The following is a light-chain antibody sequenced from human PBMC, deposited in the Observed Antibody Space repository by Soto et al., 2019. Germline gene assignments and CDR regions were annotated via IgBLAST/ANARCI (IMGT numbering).Light chain of an antibody. CDR2: GES. J-gene: IGKJ5*01. CDR1: QRVXSN. CDR3: QQYNNWPTST. V-gene: IGKV3-15*01. Sequence: IAMTQSPSALSVSQGERSTLSCRASQRVXSNLAWYEGKPGPAPRILTXGESTRATGIPARFSGSGSGKEFTLTISSLQSEDFAVYYCQQYNNWPTSTFGQGTRLEIK.